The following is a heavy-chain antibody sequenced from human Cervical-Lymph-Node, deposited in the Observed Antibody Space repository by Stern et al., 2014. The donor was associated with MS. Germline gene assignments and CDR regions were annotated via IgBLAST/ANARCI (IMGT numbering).Heavy chain of an antibody. Sequence: QVQLQESGPGLVKPSQTLSLTCTVSGGSIGSGSYYWTWIRQHPGKGLEWIGYMYFSGSAYYNPSLDSRPTISLDPSKNQFSLNVKYVTAADTAVYYCGAMTTVSTIDYWGHGTLVTVSS. CDR1: GGSIGSGSYY. D-gene: IGHD4-17*01. CDR2: MYFSGSA. J-gene: IGHJ4*01. V-gene: IGHV4-31*03. CDR3: GAMTTVSTIDY.